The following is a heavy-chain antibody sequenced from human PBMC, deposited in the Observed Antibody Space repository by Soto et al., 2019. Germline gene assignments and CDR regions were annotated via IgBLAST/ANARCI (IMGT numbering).Heavy chain of an antibody. J-gene: IGHJ6*02. CDR2: ISYDGSNK. CDR3: VKDGSSGWPYYYGMDV. CDR1: GFTFSSYG. V-gene: IGHV3-30*18. D-gene: IGHD6-19*01. Sequence: LRLSCAASGFTFSSYGMHWVRQAPGKGLEWVAVISYDGSNKYYADSVKGRFTISRDNSKNTLYLQMSSLRAEDTAVYYCVKDGSSGWPYYYGMDVCGQGTTVTVSS.